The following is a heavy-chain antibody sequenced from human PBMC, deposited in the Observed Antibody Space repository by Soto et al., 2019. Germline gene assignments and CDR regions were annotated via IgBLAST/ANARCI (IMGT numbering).Heavy chain of an antibody. CDR2: ISSSGSTI. CDR1: GFTFSDYY. J-gene: IGHJ6*03. CDR3: ARNDFWSGSPTPDGYYYYMDV. D-gene: IGHD3-3*01. V-gene: IGHV3-11*01. Sequence: PGGSLRLSCAASGFTFSDYYMSWFRQAPGKGLEWVSYISSSGSTIYYADSVKGRFTISRDNAKNSLYLQMNSLRAEDTAVYYCARNDFWSGSPTPDGYYYYMDVWGKGTTVTVSS.